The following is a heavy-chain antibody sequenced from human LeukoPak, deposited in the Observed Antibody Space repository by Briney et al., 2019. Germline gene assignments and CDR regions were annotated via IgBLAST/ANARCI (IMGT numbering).Heavy chain of an antibody. CDR2: INDNGRST. D-gene: IGHD3-10*01. V-gene: IGHV3-23*01. CDR3: AKVIRGVLDHAFDI. Sequence: GGSLRRSCAVSGFTFSSYAMAWVRQAPGEGLDWVSSINDNGRSTFYPDSVKGRFTLSRDSSKNTLYLQMNSLRGEDTAVYYCAKVIRGVLDHAFDICGQGTMVTVSS. CDR1: GFTFSSYA. J-gene: IGHJ3*02.